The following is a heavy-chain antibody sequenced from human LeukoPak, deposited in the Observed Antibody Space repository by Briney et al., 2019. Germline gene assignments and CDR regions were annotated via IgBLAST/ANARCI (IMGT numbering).Heavy chain of an antibody. V-gene: IGHV4-4*07. Sequence: PSETLSLTCTVSGGSISSYYWSWIRQPAGKGLEWIGRIYTSGSTNYNPSLKSRVTISVDTSKNQFSLKLSSVTAADTAVYYCAREGVVAATGGFDYWGQGTLVTVSS. J-gene: IGHJ4*02. CDR3: AREGVVAATGGFDY. D-gene: IGHD2-15*01. CDR1: GGSISSYY. CDR2: IYTSGST.